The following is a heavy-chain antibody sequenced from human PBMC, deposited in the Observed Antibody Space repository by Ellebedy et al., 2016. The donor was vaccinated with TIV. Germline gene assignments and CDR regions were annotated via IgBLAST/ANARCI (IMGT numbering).Heavy chain of an antibody. J-gene: IGHJ4*02. CDR2: ISDSGGNT. CDR1: GFPFSNYA. CDR3: AKGWLGAGAGTDFDY. V-gene: IGHV3-23*01. D-gene: IGHD6-13*01. Sequence: GGSLRLSXAASGFPFSNYAMSWVRQAPGKGLEWVSSISDSGGNTYYADSVRGRFTFSRDNSKNTLYLQMNSLRAEDTAVYYCAKGWLGAGAGTDFDYWGRGTLVTVSS.